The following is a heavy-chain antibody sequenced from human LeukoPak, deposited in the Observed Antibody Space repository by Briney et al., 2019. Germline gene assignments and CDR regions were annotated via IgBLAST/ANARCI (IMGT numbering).Heavy chain of an antibody. CDR1: RFTFSSYG. V-gene: IGHV3-30*02. Sequence: PGGSLRLSCAASRFTFSSYGMHWVRQAPGKGLEWVAFIRYDGSYKYYADSVKGRFTISRDNSKNTLYLQMNSPRTEDTAVYYCAKDPTDYDSSGYPDYWGQGTLVTVSS. CDR2: IRYDGSYK. D-gene: IGHD3-22*01. J-gene: IGHJ4*02. CDR3: AKDPTDYDSSGYPDY.